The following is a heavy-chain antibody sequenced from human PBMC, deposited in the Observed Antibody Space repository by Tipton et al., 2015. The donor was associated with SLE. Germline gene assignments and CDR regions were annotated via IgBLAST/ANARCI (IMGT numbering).Heavy chain of an antibody. D-gene: IGHD3-10*01. CDR2: ISGSGGST. J-gene: IGHJ4*02. CDR1: GFTFSSYA. V-gene: IGHV3-23*01. Sequence: SLRLSCAASGFTFSSYAMSWVRQAPGKGLEWVSAISGSGGSTYYADSVKGRFTISRDNSKNTLYLQMNSLRAEDTAVYYCAKGGLWFGGRLDWGQGTLVTVSS. CDR3: AKGGLWFGGRLD.